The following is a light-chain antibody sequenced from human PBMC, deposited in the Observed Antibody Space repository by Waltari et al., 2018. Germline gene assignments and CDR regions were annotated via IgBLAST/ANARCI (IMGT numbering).Light chain of an antibody. CDR3: LVWHSTTDHHGV. CDR1: NIGSKS. J-gene: IGLJ2*01. V-gene: IGLV3-21*04. Sequence: SYVVTQSPSVSVAPGETARITCGGDNIGSKSVHWYQQRPGQAPVLGISLDSYRPSGIPERCSGSNSGNTATLTISWVEADDEADYYCLVWHSTTDHHGVFGGGTKLTVL. CDR2: LDS.